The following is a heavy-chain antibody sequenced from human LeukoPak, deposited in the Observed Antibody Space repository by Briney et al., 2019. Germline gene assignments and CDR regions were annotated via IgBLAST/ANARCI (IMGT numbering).Heavy chain of an antibody. CDR3: ARQRSGYYGSGRRLDY. V-gene: IGHV4-34*01. J-gene: IGHJ4*02. CDR1: GGSFSGYY. Sequence: SETLSLTCAVYGGSFSGYYWSWIRQPPGKGLEWIGSIYYSGSTYYNPSLKSRVTISVDTSKNQFSLKLSSVTAADTAVYYCARQRSGYYGSGRRLDYWGQGTLVTVSS. D-gene: IGHD3-10*01. CDR2: IYYSGST.